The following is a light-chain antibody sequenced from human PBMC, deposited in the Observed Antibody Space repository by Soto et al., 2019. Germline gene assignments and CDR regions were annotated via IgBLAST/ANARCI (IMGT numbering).Light chain of an antibody. CDR1: QSVSSN. V-gene: IGKV3-20*01. CDR2: GAS. CDR3: QQYGSSRT. J-gene: IGKJ1*01. Sequence: VMTQSPATLSLSPGESATLSCRASQSVSSNLAWYQQKPGQAPRLLIYGASSRATGIQDRFSGSGSGTEFTLTIRRLEPEDFAVYYCQQYGSSRTFGQGTKVDIK.